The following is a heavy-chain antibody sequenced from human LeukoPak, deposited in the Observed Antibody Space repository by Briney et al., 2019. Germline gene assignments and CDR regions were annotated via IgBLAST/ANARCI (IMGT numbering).Heavy chain of an antibody. V-gene: IGHV2-5*02. Sequence: SGPTLVNPTQTLTLTCTLSGFSIATNGEGVGWIRQPPGKALEWLALIYWDDDKRYSPSLKNRLTINKDTSKNHVVLTVTNMDPVDTATYYCAHSTYFRDGCGYSFLDYWGQGTLVTVSS. CDR1: GFSIATNGEG. CDR3: AHSTYFRDGCGYSFLDY. CDR2: IYWDDDK. J-gene: IGHJ4*02. D-gene: IGHD3-22*01.